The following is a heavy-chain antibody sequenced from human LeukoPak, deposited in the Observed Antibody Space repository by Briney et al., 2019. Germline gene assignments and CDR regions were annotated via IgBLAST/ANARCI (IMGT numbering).Heavy chain of an antibody. CDR2: IYYSGRS. CDR3: ARDALAVAGTSDY. CDR1: GGSISSSSYY. J-gene: IGHJ4*02. Sequence: SETLSLTCTVSGGSISSSSYYWGWIRQPPGKGLEWIGSIYYSGRSYYNPSLKSRVTISVDTSKNQFSLKLSSVTAADTAVYYGARDALAVAGTSDYWGQGTLVTVSS. D-gene: IGHD6-19*01. V-gene: IGHV4-39*02.